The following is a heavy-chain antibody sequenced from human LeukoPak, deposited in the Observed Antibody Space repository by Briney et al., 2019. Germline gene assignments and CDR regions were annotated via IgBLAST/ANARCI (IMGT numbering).Heavy chain of an antibody. V-gene: IGHV4-39*07. J-gene: IGHJ4*02. D-gene: IGHD6-13*01. Sequence: SETLSLTCTVSGGSISSSSYYWGWIRQPPGKGLEWIGSIYYSGSTYYNPSLKSRVTISADTSKNQFSLKLSSVTAADTAVYYCAREAAAIYYLDYWGQGTLVTVSS. CDR2: IYYSGST. CDR1: GGSISSSSYY. CDR3: AREAAAIYYLDY.